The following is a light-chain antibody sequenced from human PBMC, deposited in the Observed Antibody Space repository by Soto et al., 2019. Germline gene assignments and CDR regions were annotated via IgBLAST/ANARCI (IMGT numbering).Light chain of an antibody. CDR3: LQSYSTPLT. CDR1: LSISTS. J-gene: IGKJ4*01. Sequence: DIQMTQSPSSLSASVGDRVTITCRASLSISTSLNWYQQKPGKAPKFLIYGASNLRSGVPSRFSGSGSGTDFTLTISSLQPEDLATYYCLQSYSTPLTFGGGTKVDIK. CDR2: GAS. V-gene: IGKV1-39*01.